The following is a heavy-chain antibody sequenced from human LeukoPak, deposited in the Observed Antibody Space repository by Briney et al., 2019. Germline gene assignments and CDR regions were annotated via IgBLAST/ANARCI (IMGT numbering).Heavy chain of an antibody. V-gene: IGHV3-33*06. Sequence: PGGSLRLSCTASGFTFSSYSMHWVRQAPAKGLEWVGLTWYDGSNKYYADTVKGRFTISRDNSKNTLYMQLNSLRAEDTSVYYCAKDSGYDRDPFDYWGQGTLVTVSS. D-gene: IGHD5-12*01. CDR2: TWYDGSNK. J-gene: IGHJ4*02. CDR3: AKDSGYDRDPFDY. CDR1: GFTFSSYS.